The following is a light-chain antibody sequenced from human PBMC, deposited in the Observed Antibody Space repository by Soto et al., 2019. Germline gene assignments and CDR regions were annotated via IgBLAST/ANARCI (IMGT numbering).Light chain of an antibody. J-gene: IGKJ4*01. Sequence: DIQRAQYPSLPSASVEDRVTITCRASETISHFLNWYQQKPGKAPKLLIYDASSLQSGVPSRFSGSGSGADFTLTISSLQPEDFAIYYCQQSYRTPLTFGGGTKV. CDR3: QQSYRTPLT. V-gene: IGKV1-39*01. CDR1: ETISHF. CDR2: DAS.